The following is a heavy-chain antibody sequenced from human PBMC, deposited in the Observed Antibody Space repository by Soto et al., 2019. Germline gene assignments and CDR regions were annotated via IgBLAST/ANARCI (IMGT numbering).Heavy chain of an antibody. J-gene: IGHJ4*02. CDR1: GFTFSGSA. Sequence: GGSLRLSCAASGFTFSGSAMPWVRQASGKGLELVGVIRSKANSYSTAYAASVKGRFTISRDDSKNTAYLQMNSLKTEDTAVYYCTTDDSSGYYSYWGQGTLVTVSS. V-gene: IGHV3-73*01. D-gene: IGHD3-22*01. CDR2: IRSKANSYST. CDR3: TTDDSSGYYSY.